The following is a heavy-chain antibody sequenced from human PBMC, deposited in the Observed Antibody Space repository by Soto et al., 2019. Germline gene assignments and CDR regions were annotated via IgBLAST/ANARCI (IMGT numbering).Heavy chain of an antibody. CDR3: TRARGYCTNGVCSQEGIADY. CDR1: AFTFSGSA. J-gene: IGHJ4*02. D-gene: IGHD2-8*01. CDR2: IRSKANSYAT. V-gene: IGHV3-73*02. Sequence: EVQLVESGGGLVQPGGSLKLSCAASAFTFSGSAMHWVRQASGKGLEWVGRIRSKANSYATAYAASVKGRFTISRDDSKNTAYLQMNSLKTEDTAVYYCTRARGYCTNGVCSQEGIADYWGQGALVTVSS.